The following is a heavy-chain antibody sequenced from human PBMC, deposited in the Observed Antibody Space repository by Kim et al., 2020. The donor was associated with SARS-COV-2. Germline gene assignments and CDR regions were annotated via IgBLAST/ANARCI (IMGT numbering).Heavy chain of an antibody. Sequence: SETLSLTCTVSGGSISSYYWSWIRQPPGKGLEWIGYIYYSGSTNYNPSLKSRVTISVDTSKNQFSLKLSSVTAADTAVYYCARGQPDLEGGGYYLYNWFDPWGQGTLVTVSS. D-gene: IGHD3-22*01. V-gene: IGHV4-59*01. J-gene: IGHJ5*02. CDR2: IYYSGST. CDR1: GGSISSYY. CDR3: ARGQPDLEGGGYYLYNWFDP.